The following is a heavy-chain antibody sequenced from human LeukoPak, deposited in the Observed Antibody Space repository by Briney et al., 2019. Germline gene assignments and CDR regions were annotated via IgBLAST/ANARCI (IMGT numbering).Heavy chain of an antibody. Sequence: GASVKVSCKASGYTFTSYGIAWVRQAPGQGLQGMGWISANNGDTSYSQKLQGRVTMTTDTSTNTAYMELRSLTSDDTAVYYCARDPPGLTLGSPGDYWGQGTLVIVSS. CDR1: GYTFTSYG. D-gene: IGHD3-16*01. CDR2: ISANNGDT. J-gene: IGHJ4*02. V-gene: IGHV1-18*01. CDR3: ARDPPGLTLGSPGDY.